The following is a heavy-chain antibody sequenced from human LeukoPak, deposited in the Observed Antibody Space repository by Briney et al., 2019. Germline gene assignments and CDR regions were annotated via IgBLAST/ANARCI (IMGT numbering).Heavy chain of an antibody. Sequence: ASVKVSCKASGYTFTGYYMHWVRQAPGQGLEWMGWINPNSGGTNYGQKFQGRVTMTRDTSISTAYMELSRLRSDDTAVYYCARAGTEQQLDVVWWFDPWGQGTPVTVSS. CDR3: ARAGTEQQLDVVWWFDP. V-gene: IGHV1-2*02. D-gene: IGHD6-13*01. CDR1: GYTFTGYY. J-gene: IGHJ5*02. CDR2: INPNSGGT.